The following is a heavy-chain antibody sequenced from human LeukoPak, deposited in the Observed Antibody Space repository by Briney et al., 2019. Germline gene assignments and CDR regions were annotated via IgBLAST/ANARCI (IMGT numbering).Heavy chain of an antibody. CDR1: GFTFTSYG. V-gene: IGHV3-30*02. CDR2: IRYDGSNE. D-gene: IGHD2-15*01. CDR3: AKDQGAAVVFYYYCMDV. Sequence: GGSLRLSCAASGFTFTSYGMHWVRQAPGKGLEWVAFIRYDGSNEYYGDSVKGRFTISRDNSKDTLYLQMNSLRAEDTALYYCAKDQGAAVVFYYYCMDVWGKGTTVTVSS. J-gene: IGHJ6*03.